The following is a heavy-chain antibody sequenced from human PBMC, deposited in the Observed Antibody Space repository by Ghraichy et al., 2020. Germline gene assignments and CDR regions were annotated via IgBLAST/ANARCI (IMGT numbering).Heavy chain of an antibody. Sequence: GGSLRLSCSASGFTFKDHCMQWVRQAPGKGLEFLSAINTDGGSTWYADSVEGRFTISRDNSKNRLFLQMNSLTTEDTAGYYCLKTWRPHSSYEPFDFWGQGAMVTVSS. CDR1: GFTFKDHC. D-gene: IGHD2-8*01. V-gene: IGHV3-64D*06. CDR2: INTDGGST. J-gene: IGHJ3*01. CDR3: LKTWRPHSSYEPFDF.